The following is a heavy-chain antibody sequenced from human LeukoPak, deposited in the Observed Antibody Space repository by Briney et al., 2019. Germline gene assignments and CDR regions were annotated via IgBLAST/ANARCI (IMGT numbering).Heavy chain of an antibody. CDR3: ARTSGGSGNAAFDI. Sequence: GGSLRLSCAASGFTFSSYWMNWVRQAPGKGLVWVSRINSDGGSTTYADSVKGRFTISRDNAKNTLYLQMSGLIAEDTAVYFCARTSGGSGNAAFDIWGQGTMVTVSS. J-gene: IGHJ3*02. CDR2: INSDGGST. CDR1: GFTFSSYW. D-gene: IGHD1-26*01. V-gene: IGHV3-74*01.